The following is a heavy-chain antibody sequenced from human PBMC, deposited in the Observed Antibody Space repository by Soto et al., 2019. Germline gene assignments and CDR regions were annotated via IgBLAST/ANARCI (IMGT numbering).Heavy chain of an antibody. Sequence: QVQLVQSGAEVKKPGSSVKVSCKASGGTFSSYSINWVRQAPGQGLEWIGEIIPIFGTANYAQKFQGRVTITSDACTITACLELSRRGTEDRAGYYGAREGGTHAGRIDYWGQGTLVTASS. V-gene: IGHV1-69*01. J-gene: IGHJ4*02. D-gene: IGHD1-26*01. CDR1: GGTFSSYS. CDR2: IIPIFGTA. CDR3: AREGGTHAGRIDY.